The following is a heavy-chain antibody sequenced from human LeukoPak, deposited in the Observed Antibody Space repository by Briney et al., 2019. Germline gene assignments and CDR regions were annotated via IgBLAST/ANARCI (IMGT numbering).Heavy chain of an antibody. Sequence: PSETLSLTCSVSGGSVSSYYWSWIRQSPGKGLEWIGYIHNSGRTNYNPSLKSRVTGFVDTSKNQVSLRLSSVTAADTAVYYCARRGTISSESYFDYWGQGALVTVSS. CDR3: ARRGTISSESYFDY. D-gene: IGHD1-14*01. V-gene: IGHV4-4*08. CDR1: GGSVSSYY. CDR2: IHNSGRT. J-gene: IGHJ4*02.